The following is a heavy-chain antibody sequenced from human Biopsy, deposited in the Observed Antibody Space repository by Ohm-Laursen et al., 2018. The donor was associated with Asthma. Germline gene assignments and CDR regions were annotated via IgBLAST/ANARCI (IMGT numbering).Heavy chain of an antibody. CDR1: GFAVSRDY. J-gene: IGHJ4*02. V-gene: IGHV3-53*01. CDR2: IYSGGTP. D-gene: IGHD3-22*01. Sequence: SLRLSCTASGFAVSRDYMFWVRQAPGKGLEWVSVIYSGGTPHTADSVRGRFTISRDYSKNTLYLQMHSLRAEDTAVYYRARGDSSNWSHYYFDYWGQGTLVTVSS. CDR3: ARGDSSNWSHYYFDY.